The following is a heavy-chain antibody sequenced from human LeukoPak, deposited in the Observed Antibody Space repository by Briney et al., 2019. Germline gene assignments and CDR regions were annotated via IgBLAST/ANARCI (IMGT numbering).Heavy chain of an antibody. J-gene: IGHJ6*02. CDR2: INPNSGGT. D-gene: IGHD3-22*01. V-gene: IGHV1-2*02. CDR1: GYTFTGYY. CDR3: AGWRYYYDSSGYYYRNKYGMDV. Sequence: ASVKVSCKASGYTFTGYYMHWVRQAPGQGLEWMGWINPNSGGTNYAQKFQGRVTMTRDTSISTAYMELSRLRSDDTAVYYCAGWRYYYDSSGYYYRNKYGMDVWGQGTTVTVSS.